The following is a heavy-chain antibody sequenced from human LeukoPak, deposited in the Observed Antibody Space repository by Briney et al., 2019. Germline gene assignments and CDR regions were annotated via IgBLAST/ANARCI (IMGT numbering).Heavy chain of an antibody. CDR1: GFTFSNYW. Sequence: GGSLRLSCAASGFTFSNYWMSWVRQAPGKGLEWVANIKDGESYYVDSVKGRFTISRDDAKNSLYLQMNSLRAEDTAVYYCARSGGSNYHWALDIWGQGTMVTDSS. J-gene: IGHJ3*02. V-gene: IGHV3-7*01. D-gene: IGHD1-26*01. CDR3: ARSGGSNYHWALDI. CDR2: IKDGES.